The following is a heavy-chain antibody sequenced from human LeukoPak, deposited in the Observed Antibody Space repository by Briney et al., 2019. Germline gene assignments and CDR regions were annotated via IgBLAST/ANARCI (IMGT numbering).Heavy chain of an antibody. D-gene: IGHD2-15*01. CDR3: AKDCSGGSCYGGGDY. CDR1: GFTFSSYA. J-gene: IGHJ4*02. V-gene: IGHV3-23*01. CDR2: ISGSGGST. Sequence: GRSLRLSCAASGFTFSSYAMSWVRQAPGKGLEWVSAISGSGGSTYYADSVKGRFTISRDNSKNTLYLQMNSLRAEDTAVYYCAKDCSGGSCYGGGDYWGQGTLVTVSS.